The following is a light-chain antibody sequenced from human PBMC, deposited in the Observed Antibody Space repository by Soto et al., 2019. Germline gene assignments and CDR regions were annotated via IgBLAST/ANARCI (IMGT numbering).Light chain of an antibody. J-gene: IGLJ1*01. CDR2: DVS. V-gene: IGLV2-14*03. Sequence: QSAPTQPASVSGSPGQSITISCTGTSSDVGGYNYVSWYQHHPGKAPKLMIFDVSNRPSGVSNRFSGSKSGNTASLTISGLQPEDEADYYCSSYTTSNTRQIVFGTGTKVTVL. CDR1: SSDVGGYNY. CDR3: SSYTTSNTRQIV.